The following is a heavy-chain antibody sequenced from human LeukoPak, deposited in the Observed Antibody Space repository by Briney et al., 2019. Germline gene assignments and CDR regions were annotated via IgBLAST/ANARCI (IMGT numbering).Heavy chain of an antibody. D-gene: IGHD5-12*01. J-gene: IGHJ4*02. Sequence: GGSLRLSCAASGFTVSSNYMSWVRQAPGKGLEWVSVIYSGGSTYYADSVKGRFTISRDNSKNTLYLQMNSLRAEDTAVYYCAKDRGYSGYALLFDYWGQGTLVTVSS. V-gene: IGHV3-53*01. CDR1: GFTVSSNY. CDR3: AKDRGYSGYALLFDY. CDR2: IYSGGST.